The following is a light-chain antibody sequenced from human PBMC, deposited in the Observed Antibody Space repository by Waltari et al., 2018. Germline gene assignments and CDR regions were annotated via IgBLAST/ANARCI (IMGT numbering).Light chain of an antibody. CDR1: HSVSSYSNNKNY. V-gene: IGKV4-1*01. CDR3: QQFYSSPLT. J-gene: IGKJ4*01. Sequence: DIVMTQSPDSLAVSLGERATLNCRSSHSVSSYSNNKNYLAWYQQKPGQPPKLLINWASTRESGVPDRFSGSGSGTEFTLTISSLQAEDVALYYCQQFYSSPLTFGGGTKVEIK. CDR2: WAS.